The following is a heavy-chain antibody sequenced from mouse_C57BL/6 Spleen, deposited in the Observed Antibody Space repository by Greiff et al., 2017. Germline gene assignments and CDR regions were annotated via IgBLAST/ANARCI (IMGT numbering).Heavy chain of an antibody. Sequence: VQLQQPGAELVKPGASVKLSCKASGYTFTSYWMQWVKQRPGQGLEWIGEIDPSDSYTNYNQKFKGKATLTVDTSSSTAYMQLSSLTSEDSAVYYCARFTTTDDYRGEGTTLS. CDR3: ARFTTTDDY. V-gene: IGHV1-50*01. J-gene: IGHJ2*01. CDR1: GYTFTSYW. D-gene: IGHD1-1*01. CDR2: IDPSDSYT.